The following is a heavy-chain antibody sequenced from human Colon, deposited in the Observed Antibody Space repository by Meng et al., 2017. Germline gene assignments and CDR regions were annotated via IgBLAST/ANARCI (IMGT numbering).Heavy chain of an antibody. V-gene: IGHV4-4*02. J-gene: IGHJ4*02. Sequence: SGPVAVRLSGPLSLAVVVCVDPMATSKWWGWLRQAPGKGPEWIGEFSNSYKTVYSPSLKSRVRISLDKSNNQFSLTLTSVTAADTAVYYCARERVRELGLFDSWGQGILVTVSS. CDR3: ARERVRELGLFDS. CDR1: VDPMATSKW. CDR2: FSNSYKT. D-gene: IGHD1-7*01.